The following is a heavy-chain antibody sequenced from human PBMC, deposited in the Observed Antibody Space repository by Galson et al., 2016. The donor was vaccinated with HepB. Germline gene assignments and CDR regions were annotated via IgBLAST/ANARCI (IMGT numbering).Heavy chain of an antibody. CDR1: GLTFSRYA. J-gene: IGHJ4*02. Sequence: SLRLSCAISGLTFSRYAMQWVRQAPGKGLEWVAVISDYGTNKNYADSVKGRFTISSDNSEETLYLQMNSLKTEDTATYYCSTWGFTLGIDHWGRGILVTVSS. V-gene: IGHV3-30-3*01. D-gene: IGHD3-10*01. CDR2: ISDYGTNK. CDR3: STWGFTLGIDH.